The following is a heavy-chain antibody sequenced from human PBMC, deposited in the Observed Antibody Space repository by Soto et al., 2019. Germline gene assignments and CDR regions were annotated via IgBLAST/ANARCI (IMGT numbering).Heavy chain of an antibody. CDR2: IDPSDSYT. V-gene: IGHV5-10-1*01. J-gene: IGHJ6*02. CDR1: GYSFTSYW. CDR3: ARGRRDTYYYGSGSYFWSV. D-gene: IGHD3-10*01. Sequence: GESLKISCKGSGYSFTSYWISWVRQMPGKGLDWMGRIDPSDSYTNYSPSFQGHVTISADKSISTAYLQWSSLKASDTAMYYCARGRRDTYYYGSGSYFWSVWGQGTTVTVSS.